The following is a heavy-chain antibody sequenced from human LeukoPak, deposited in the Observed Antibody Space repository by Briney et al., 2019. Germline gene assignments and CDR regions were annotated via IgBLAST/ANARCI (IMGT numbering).Heavy chain of an antibody. V-gene: IGHV4-4*02. CDR2: IYHSGST. Sequence: SETLSLTCAVSGDSISDSDWWTWIRQSPGKGLEWIGHIYHSGSTNYNPSLKSRVTISIDTSKNQFSLKLTSVTSADTAVYYCARDGPAYTSRWYDYYYGLDVWGQGTTVTVSS. D-gene: IGHD2-2*01. CDR3: ARDGPAYTSRWYDYYYGLDV. CDR1: GDSISDSDW. J-gene: IGHJ6*02.